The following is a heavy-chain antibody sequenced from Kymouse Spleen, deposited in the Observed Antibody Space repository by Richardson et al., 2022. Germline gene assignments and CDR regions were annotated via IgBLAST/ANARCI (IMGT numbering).Heavy chain of an antibody. D-gene: IGHD3-9*01. CDR2: IWYDGSNK. CDR3: ARNRYFDSDPFDY. CDR1: GFTFSSYG. Sequence: QVQLVESGGGVVQPGRSLRLSCAASGFTFSSYGMHWVRQAPGKGLEWVAVIWYDGSNKYYADSVKGRFTISRDNSKNTLYLQMNSLRAEDTAVYYCARNRYFDSDPFDYWGQGTLVTVSS. J-gene: IGHJ4*02. V-gene: IGHV3-33*01.